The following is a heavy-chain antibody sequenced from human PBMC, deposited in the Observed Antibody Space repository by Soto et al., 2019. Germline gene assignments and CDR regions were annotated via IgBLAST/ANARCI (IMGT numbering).Heavy chain of an antibody. J-gene: IGHJ6*02. CDR3: ARGNYDSSGYLSPWGIYYYYYGMDV. D-gene: IGHD3-22*01. V-gene: IGHV4-31*03. CDR2: IYYSGST. CDR1: GGSVGSGGYY. Sequence: SETLSLTCTVSGGSVGSGGYYWSWIRQHPGKGLEWIGYIYYSGSTYYNPSLKSRVTISVDTSKNQFSLKLSSVTAADTAVYYCARGNYDSSGYLSPWGIYYYYYGMDVWGQGTTVTVSS.